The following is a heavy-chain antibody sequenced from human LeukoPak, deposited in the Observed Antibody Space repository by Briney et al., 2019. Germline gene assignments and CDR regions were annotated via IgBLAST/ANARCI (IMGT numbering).Heavy chain of an antibody. V-gene: IGHV3-23*01. CDR2: ISATASNT. CDR3: AKDWYNSLNYFDY. CDR1: GYTFTSYG. J-gene: IGHJ4*02. Sequence: SCKASGYTFTSYGISWVRQAPGKGLEWVSAISATASNTYYADSVKGRFTISRDNSKSTLYLQMNSLRVDDTAVYYCAKDWYNSLNYFDYWGQGSLVTVSS. D-gene: IGHD1-1*01.